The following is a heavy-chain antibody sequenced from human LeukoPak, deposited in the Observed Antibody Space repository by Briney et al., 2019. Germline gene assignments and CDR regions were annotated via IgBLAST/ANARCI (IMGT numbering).Heavy chain of an antibody. D-gene: IGHD1-26*01. J-gene: IGHJ3*02. V-gene: IGHV3-30*02. CDR2: IRYDGSKS. Sequence: GGSLRLSCAASGFTFNSYGLHWVRQAPGKGLEWVAFIRYDGSKSYFADSVKGRFALSRDNSKNTLYLQMSSLRPEDTAVYFCAKDVGSGSYFAFVIWGQGTMVTVSS. CDR1: GFTFNSYG. CDR3: AKDVGSGSYFAFVI.